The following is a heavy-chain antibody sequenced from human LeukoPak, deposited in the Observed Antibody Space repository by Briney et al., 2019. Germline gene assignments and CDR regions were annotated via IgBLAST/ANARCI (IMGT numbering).Heavy chain of an antibody. CDR1: GFTFSNHG. J-gene: IGHJ4*02. CDR2: ISGRGGNT. CDR3: ARVRSPGNFDY. V-gene: IGHV3-23*01. D-gene: IGHD1-26*01. Sequence: GGSLRLSCAASGFTFSNHGMNWVRQTPGKGLEWVSAISGRGGNTYYADSVRGRFTISGDNSKNTLYLQMNSLRAEDTAVYYCARVRSPGNFDYWGQGTLVTVSS.